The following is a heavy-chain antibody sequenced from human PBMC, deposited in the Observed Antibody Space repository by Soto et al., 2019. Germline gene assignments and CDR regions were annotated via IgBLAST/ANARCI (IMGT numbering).Heavy chain of an antibody. D-gene: IGHD3-9*01. V-gene: IGHV3-23*01. CDR2: ISGSGDGT. J-gene: IGHJ4*02. Sequence: EVQLLESGGGLVQPGGSLRLSCAASGFTFSSYAMSWVRQAPGKGLECVSSISGSGDGTYYAASMKGRFTISRNNSKNKLYLQMNSLSAEDTAVYYCAKGELTGSKEGWDYWGQGTLVTVSS. CDR3: AKGELTGSKEGWDY. CDR1: GFTFSSYA.